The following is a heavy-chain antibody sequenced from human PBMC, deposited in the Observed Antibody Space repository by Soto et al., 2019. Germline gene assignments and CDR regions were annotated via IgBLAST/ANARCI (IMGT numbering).Heavy chain of an antibody. Sequence: QVQLVESGGGVVQPGRSLRLSCAASGFTFSRYGMHWVRQAPGKGLEWVAVTWHDGSNKYYADYVKGRFTISRDNSKNTLYLQMNSLRAEDTAVYYCASDTHYYGSGTLAYWGQGTLVTVSS. V-gene: IGHV3-33*01. J-gene: IGHJ4*02. CDR2: TWHDGSNK. CDR3: ASDTHYYGSGTLAY. CDR1: GFTFSRYG. D-gene: IGHD3-10*01.